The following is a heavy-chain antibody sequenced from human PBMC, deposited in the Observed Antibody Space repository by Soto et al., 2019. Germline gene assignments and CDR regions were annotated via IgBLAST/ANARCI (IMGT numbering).Heavy chain of an antibody. D-gene: IGHD1-26*01. J-gene: IGHJ6*02. V-gene: IGHV7-4-1*01. CDR3: AREGMGDRTYYYYGMDV. CDR1: GYTFTSYA. CDR2: INTNTGNP. Sequence: QVQLVQSGSELKKPGASVKVSCKASGYTFTSYAMNWVRQAPGQGLEWMGWINTNTGNPTYAQGFTGRFVFSLDTSVSTAYLQICSLKAEDTAVYYCAREGMGDRTYYYYGMDVWGQGTMVTVSS.